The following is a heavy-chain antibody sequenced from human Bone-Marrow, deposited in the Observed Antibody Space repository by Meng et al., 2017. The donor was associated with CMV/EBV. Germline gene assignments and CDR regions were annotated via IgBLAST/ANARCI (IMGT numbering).Heavy chain of an antibody. CDR3: ARGRIQLYYYYYYGMDV. CDR2: INPDGSST. J-gene: IGHJ6*02. Sequence: GESLKISCAASGFTFSSYWMSWVRQAPGKGLVWVSRINPDGSSTNYADSVKGRFTISRDNSKNTLYLQMNSLRAEDTAVYYCARGRIQLYYYYYYGMDVWGQGTTVTVSS. CDR1: GFTFSSYW. V-gene: IGHV3-74*01. D-gene: IGHD5-18*01.